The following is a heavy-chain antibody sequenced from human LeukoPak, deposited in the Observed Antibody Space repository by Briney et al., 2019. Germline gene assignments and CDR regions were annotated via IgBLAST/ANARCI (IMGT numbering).Heavy chain of an antibody. CDR2: TYYRSKWYN. CDR1: GDCVSSTSAA. Sequence: SQTLSLTCAISGDCVSSTSAAWNWIRLSPSRGLEWLGRTYYRSKWYNDYAPSVKSRITINPDTSKNQFSLQLNSVTPEDTAVYYCAGSNYGYYVYWGQGTLVTVSS. D-gene: IGHD4-17*01. J-gene: IGHJ4*02. CDR3: AGSNYGYYVY. V-gene: IGHV6-1*01.